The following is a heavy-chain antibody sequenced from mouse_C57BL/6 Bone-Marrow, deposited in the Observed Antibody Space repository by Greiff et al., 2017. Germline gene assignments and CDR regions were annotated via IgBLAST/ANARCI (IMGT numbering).Heavy chain of an antibody. Sequence: EVMLVESGGDLVKPGGSLKLSCAASGFTFSSYGMSWVRQTPDKRLEWVATISSGGSYTYYPDSVKGRFTISRDNAKNTLYLQMSSLKSEDTAMYYCARRSFYGGFAYWGQGTLVTFSA. CDR1: GFTFSSYG. CDR2: ISSGGSYT. CDR3: ARRSFYGGFAY. J-gene: IGHJ3*01. V-gene: IGHV5-6*02. D-gene: IGHD1-1*01.